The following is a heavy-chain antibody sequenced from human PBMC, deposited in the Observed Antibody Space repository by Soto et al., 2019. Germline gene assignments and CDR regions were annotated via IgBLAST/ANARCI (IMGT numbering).Heavy chain of an antibody. CDR1: GGSISSGGYS. V-gene: IGHV4-30-2*01. Sequence: SETLSLTCAVSGGSISSGGYSWSWIRQPPGKGLEWIGYIYHSGSTYYNPSLKSRVTISVDRSKNQFSLKLSSVTAVDTAVYYCARDTEGLLDYWGQGTLVTVSS. CDR2: IYHSGST. J-gene: IGHJ4*02. CDR3: ARDTEGLLDY.